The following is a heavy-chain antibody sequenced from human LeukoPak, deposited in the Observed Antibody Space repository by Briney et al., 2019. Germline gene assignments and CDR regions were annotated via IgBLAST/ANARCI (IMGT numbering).Heavy chain of an antibody. CDR2: IYYSGST. J-gene: IGHJ4*02. Sequence: PSETLSVTRTVPGGSIISSSYYWGWIRQPPGEWLEWIVSIYYSGSTYYKPSLKSRFTISVDTSKNQFSLKLSSVTAADTAVYYCARHLRHFDYWGQGTLVTVSS. CDR1: GGSIISSSYY. CDR3: ARHLRHFDY. V-gene: IGHV4-39*01. D-gene: IGHD3-16*01.